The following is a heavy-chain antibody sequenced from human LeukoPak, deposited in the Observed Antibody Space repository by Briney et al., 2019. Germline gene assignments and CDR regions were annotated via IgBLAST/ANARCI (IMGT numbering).Heavy chain of an antibody. CDR3: AKDMRPYSSSWFDY. Sequence: VRSLRLSCAASGFTFDDYAMHWVRQAPGKGLEWVSGISWNSGSIGYADSVKGRFTISRDNAKNSLYLQMNSLRAGDTALYYCAKDMRPYSSSWFDYWGQGTLVTVSS. D-gene: IGHD6-13*01. CDR2: ISWNSGSI. V-gene: IGHV3-9*01. CDR1: GFTFDDYA. J-gene: IGHJ4*02.